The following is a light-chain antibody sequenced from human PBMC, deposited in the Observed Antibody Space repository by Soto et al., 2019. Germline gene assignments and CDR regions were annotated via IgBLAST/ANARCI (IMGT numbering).Light chain of an antibody. Sequence: EIVMTQSPATLSVSPWERATLSCRASQSVSSNLAWYQQKPGQAPRLLIYGVSTRATGIPARFSGSASGTEFTLTISSLQSEDFAVYSCQQYNDWPITFGPGTRLEI. J-gene: IGKJ5*01. CDR2: GVS. V-gene: IGKV3-15*01. CDR1: QSVSSN. CDR3: QQYNDWPIT.